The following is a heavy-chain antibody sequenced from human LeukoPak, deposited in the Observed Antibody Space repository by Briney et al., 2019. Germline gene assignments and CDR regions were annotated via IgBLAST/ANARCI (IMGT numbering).Heavy chain of an antibody. CDR3: ARDRSGYANDAFDF. Sequence: GRSLRLSCAASGFTFSDYAMHWVRRAPGKGLEWVAVLSYGGANKYYADSVKGRFTTSRDNSKNTMFLQMNSLRAEDTAVYHCARDRSGYANDAFDFWGQGTMVTVSS. V-gene: IGHV3-30-3*01. J-gene: IGHJ3*01. CDR2: LSYGGANK. D-gene: IGHD3-3*01. CDR1: GFTFSDYA.